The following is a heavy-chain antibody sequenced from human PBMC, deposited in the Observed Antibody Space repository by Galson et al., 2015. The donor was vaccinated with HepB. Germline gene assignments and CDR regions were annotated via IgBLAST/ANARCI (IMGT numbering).Heavy chain of an antibody. D-gene: IGHD3-10*01. CDR3: ARDHGYSGSGSFPQ. CDR1: GFTFITHG. V-gene: IGHV3-30*02. CDR2: IRTDASNK. Sequence: SLRLSCAASGFTFITHGMHWVSQAPGKGLEWVAFIRTDASNKYYADSVKGRFTISRDNSRNTLYLQMDSLRPEDTAVYYCARDHGYSGSGSFPQWGQGTLVTVSS. J-gene: IGHJ4*02.